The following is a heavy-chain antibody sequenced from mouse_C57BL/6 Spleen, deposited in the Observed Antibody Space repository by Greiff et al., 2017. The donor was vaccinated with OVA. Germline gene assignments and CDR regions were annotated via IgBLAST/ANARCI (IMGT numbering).Heavy chain of an antibody. CDR3: AGGDYDPYYAMDY. J-gene: IGHJ4*01. Sequence: QVQLQQSGAELVKPGASVKLSCKASGYTFTSYWMHWVKQRPGQGLEWIGMIHPNSGSTNYNEKFKSKATLTVDKSSSTAYMQLSSLTSEDSAVYYCAGGDYDPYYAMDYWGQGTSVTVSS. V-gene: IGHV1-64*01. CDR1: GYTFTSYW. CDR2: IHPNSGST. D-gene: IGHD2-4*01.